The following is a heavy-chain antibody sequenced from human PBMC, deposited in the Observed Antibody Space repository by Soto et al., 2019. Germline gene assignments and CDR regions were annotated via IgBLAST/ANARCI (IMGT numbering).Heavy chain of an antibody. CDR2: IYYTGNT. D-gene: IGHD2-15*01. CDR3: ASEVSSTDGMDV. Sequence: PSETLSLTCTVSGASSVSSSSYYWGWIRQPPGKGLEWIGSIYYTGNTFYSPSFRSRLTISVDTSKSQFSLKLRSVTAADTATYYCASEVSSTDGMDVWGQGTTVTVSS. J-gene: IGHJ6*02. V-gene: IGHV4-39*01. CDR1: GASSVSSSSYY.